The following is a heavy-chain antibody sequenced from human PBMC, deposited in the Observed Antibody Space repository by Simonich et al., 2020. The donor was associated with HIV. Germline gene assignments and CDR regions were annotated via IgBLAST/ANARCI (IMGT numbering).Heavy chain of an antibody. J-gene: IGHJ2*01. CDR1: GFTFSSYG. CDR2: IWYDGSNE. CDR3: ARGLHSSSWYWYFDL. V-gene: IGHV3-33*01. Sequence: SGFTFSSYGMHWVRQAPGKGLEWVAIIWYDGSNEHYADSVKGRLTISRDNSKNTLYLQMNSLRAEDTAVYYCARGLHSSSWYWYFDLWGRGTLVTVSS. D-gene: IGHD6-13*01.